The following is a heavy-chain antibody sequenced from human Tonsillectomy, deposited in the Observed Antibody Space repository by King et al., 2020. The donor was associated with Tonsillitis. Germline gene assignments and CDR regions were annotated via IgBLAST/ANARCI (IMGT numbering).Heavy chain of an antibody. CDR1: GFAFSSYA. CDR2: ISYDGYNK. J-gene: IGHJ6*03. Sequence: VQLVESGGGVVQPGRSLRLSCAASGFAFSSYAMHWVRQAPGKGLEWLSFISYDGYNKYYADSVKGRFTISRDNSKNTLYLQMNSLRPEDTAVCYCARGRCNYWFYYCCYRDVWGKGTTVTVSS. D-gene: IGHD1-7*01. V-gene: IGHV3-30*01. CDR3: ARGRCNYWFYYCCYRDV.